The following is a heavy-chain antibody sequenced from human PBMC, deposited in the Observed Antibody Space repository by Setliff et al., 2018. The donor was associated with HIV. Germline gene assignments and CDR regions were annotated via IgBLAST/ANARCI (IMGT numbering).Heavy chain of an antibody. CDR1: GGSVSGYS. Sequence: SETLSLTCGVYGGSVSGYSWNWIRPPPGKGLEWIGEINHSETTNNSPSLKSRVTISVDTSKNHLSLNLTSVTAADTAVYYGAGRGWNAYKAFDYWGQGTLVTSPQ. CDR2: INHSETT. V-gene: IGHV4-34*01. D-gene: IGHD1-1*01. CDR3: AGRGWNAYKAFDY. J-gene: IGHJ4*02.